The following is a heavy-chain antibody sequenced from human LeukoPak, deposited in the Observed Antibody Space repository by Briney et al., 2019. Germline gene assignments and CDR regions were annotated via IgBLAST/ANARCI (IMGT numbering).Heavy chain of an antibody. J-gene: IGHJ4*02. CDR3: ARGDVDYYDNSGYLALIDY. CDR2: ISYDGSNK. D-gene: IGHD3-22*01. V-gene: IGHV3-30-3*01. CDR1: GFTFSSYA. Sequence: GGSLRLSCAASGFTFSSYAMHWVRQAPGKGLEWVAVISYDGSNKYYADSVKGRFTISRDNSKNTLYLQMNSLRAEDTAVYYCARGDVDYYDNSGYLALIDYWGQGTLVTVSS.